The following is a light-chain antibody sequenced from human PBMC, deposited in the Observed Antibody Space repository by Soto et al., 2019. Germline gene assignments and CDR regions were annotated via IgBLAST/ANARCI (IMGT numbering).Light chain of an antibody. J-gene: IGKJ4*01. Sequence: EVVMTQSPATLSLSPGERATLSCRASQSVSSSYLAWYQQKPGQAPRLLIYDASNRATGIPARFSGSGSGTDFTLTISSLEPEDFAVYYCQQRRNWPPLTFGGGTKVDIK. CDR3: QQRRNWPPLT. V-gene: IGKV3D-20*02. CDR1: QSVSSSY. CDR2: DAS.